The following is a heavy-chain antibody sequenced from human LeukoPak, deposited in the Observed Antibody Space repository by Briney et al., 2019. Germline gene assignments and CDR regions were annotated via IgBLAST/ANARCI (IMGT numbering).Heavy chain of an antibody. CDR2: IYYRGST. CDR1: GGSINNYY. J-gene: IGHJ4*02. D-gene: IGHD4-17*01. V-gene: IGHV4-59*01. Sequence: SETLSLTCTVSGGSINNYYWSWIRQPPGKGLEWIGYIYYRGSTNYNPSLKSRVTFSVDTSKNQFSLKLNSVTAADTAVYYCARGGDYGDLRYFDYWGQGTPATVSS. CDR3: ARGGDYGDLRYFDY.